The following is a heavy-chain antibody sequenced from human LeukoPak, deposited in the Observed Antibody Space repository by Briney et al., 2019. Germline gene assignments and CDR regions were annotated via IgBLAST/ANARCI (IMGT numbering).Heavy chain of an antibody. V-gene: IGHV4-4*07. CDR1: GGSISSYY. D-gene: IGHD6-6*01. Sequence: SETLSLTCTVSGGSISSYYWSWIRQPAGKGLEWIGRIYTSGSTNYNPSLKSRVTMSVDTSKNQFSPKLSSVTAADTAVYYCARESLTYSSSSNRNYFDCWGQGTLVTVSS. J-gene: IGHJ4*02. CDR3: ARESLTYSSSSNRNYFDC. CDR2: IYTSGST.